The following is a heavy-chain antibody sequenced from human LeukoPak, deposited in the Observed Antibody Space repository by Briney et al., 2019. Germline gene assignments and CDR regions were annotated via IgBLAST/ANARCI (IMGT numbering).Heavy chain of an antibody. CDR2: ITSSSGYI. CDR1: DLTFSSYS. CDR3: ARESYSSSWYSDY. V-gene: IGHV3-21*01. J-gene: IGHJ4*02. D-gene: IGHD6-13*01. Sequence: PGGSLRLSCAASDLTFSSYSMNWVRQAPGKGLEWVSSITSSSGYIYYADSVKGRFTISRDNAKNSLYLQMNSLRAEDTAVYHCARESYSSSWYSDYWGQGTLVTVSS.